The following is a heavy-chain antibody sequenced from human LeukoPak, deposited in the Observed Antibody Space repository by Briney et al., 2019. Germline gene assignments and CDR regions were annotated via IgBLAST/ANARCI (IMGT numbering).Heavy chain of an antibody. Sequence: PGRSLRLSCAASGFSFSSYGMHWVRQAPGKGLEWVAVVSYDASKYYHADSVKGRFTISRDNSKNTLYLQMDSLKPDDTAVHYCAKERITIFGVVITRHFDYWGQGTLVTVSS. D-gene: IGHD3-3*01. CDR3: AKERITIFGVVITRHFDY. CDR1: GFSFSSYG. CDR2: VSYDASKY. J-gene: IGHJ4*02. V-gene: IGHV3-30*18.